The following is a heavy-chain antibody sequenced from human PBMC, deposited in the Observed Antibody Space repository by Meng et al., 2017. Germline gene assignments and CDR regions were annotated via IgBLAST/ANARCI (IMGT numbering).Heavy chain of an antibody. J-gene: IGHJ5*02. D-gene: IGHD6-13*01. V-gene: IGHV4-34*01. Sequence: QVPLQQWGGGLLKPWEALSLPCAVYGGSFRGYYWSWIRQPPGKGLEWIGEINHSGSTNYNPSLKSRVTISVDTSKNQFSLKLSSVTAADTAVYYCARGLILEQQLTWGDWFDPWGQGTLVTVSS. CDR2: INHSGST. CDR1: GGSFRGYY. CDR3: ARGLILEQQLTWGDWFDP.